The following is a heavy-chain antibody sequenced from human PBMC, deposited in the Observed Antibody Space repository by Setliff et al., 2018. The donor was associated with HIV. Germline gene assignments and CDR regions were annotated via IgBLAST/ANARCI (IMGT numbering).Heavy chain of an antibody. CDR2: IYYSGST. CDR3: ARLGYYDSTGYRYPDV. D-gene: IGHD3-22*01. Sequence: PSETLSLTCTVSGGSISSSSYYWGWIRQPPGKGLEWIGSIYYSGSTYYHPSLKSRVTISVDTSKNQFSLKLSSVTAADTAVYHCARLGYYDSTGYRYPDVWGKGTAVTVSS. CDR1: GGSISSSSYY. V-gene: IGHV4-39*01. J-gene: IGHJ6*04.